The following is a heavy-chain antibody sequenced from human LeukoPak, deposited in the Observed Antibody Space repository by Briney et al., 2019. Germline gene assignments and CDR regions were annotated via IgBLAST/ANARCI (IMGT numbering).Heavy chain of an antibody. V-gene: IGHV3-48*04. D-gene: IGHD1-1*01. Sequence: GGSLRLSCAASGFTFSSYSMNWVRQAPGKGLEWVSYISSSGSTIYYADSVKGRFTISRDNAKNSLYLQMNSLRAEDTAVYYCASGGGSTGTTDYRGQGTLVTVSS. J-gene: IGHJ4*02. CDR2: ISSSGSTI. CDR1: GFTFSSYS. CDR3: ASGGGSTGTTDY.